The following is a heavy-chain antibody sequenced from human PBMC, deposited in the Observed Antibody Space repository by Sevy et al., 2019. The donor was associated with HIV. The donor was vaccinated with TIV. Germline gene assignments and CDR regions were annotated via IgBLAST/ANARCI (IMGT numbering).Heavy chain of an antibody. CDR3: ARSDYGDFYYFDY. J-gene: IGHJ4*02. Sequence: SETLSLTCTVSGGSISSYYWSWIRQPPGKGLEWIGYIYYSGSTNYNPPLKSRVTISVDTSKNQFSLKLSSVTAADTAVYYCARSDYGDFYYFDYWGQGTLVTVSS. CDR2: IYYSGST. CDR1: GGSISSYY. V-gene: IGHV4-59*08. D-gene: IGHD4-17*01.